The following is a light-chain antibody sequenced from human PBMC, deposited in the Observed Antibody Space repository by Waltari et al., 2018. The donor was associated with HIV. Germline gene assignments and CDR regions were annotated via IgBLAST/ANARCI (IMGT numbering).Light chain of an antibody. V-gene: IGKV1-5*03. CDR3: QQYNTYPWT. Sequence: DIQMTQSPSTLSASVGDRVTIHCRASRSISVWLAWYRQKPGKAPKLLIYKASNLESGVPSRFSGSGSGTEFTLTISSLQPDDFATYYCQQYNTYPWTFGQGTKVEIK. J-gene: IGKJ1*01. CDR1: RSISVW. CDR2: KAS.